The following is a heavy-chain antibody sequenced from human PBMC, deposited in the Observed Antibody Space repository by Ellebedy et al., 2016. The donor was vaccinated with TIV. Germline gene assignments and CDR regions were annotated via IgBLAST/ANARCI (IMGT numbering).Heavy chain of an antibody. Sequence: SETLSLXXAVYGESFSGYYWTWIRQPPVKGLEWIGEINHSGSTNYNPSLKSRVTISVDTSKSQFSLKLTSVTAADTAMYYCARGSGGTFKWFDPWGQGTLVTVSS. J-gene: IGHJ5*02. CDR3: ARGSGGTFKWFDP. CDR2: INHSGST. CDR1: GESFSGYY. D-gene: IGHD2-15*01. V-gene: IGHV4-34*01.